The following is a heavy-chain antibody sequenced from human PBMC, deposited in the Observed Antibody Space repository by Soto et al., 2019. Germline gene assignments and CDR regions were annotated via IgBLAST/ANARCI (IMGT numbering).Heavy chain of an antibody. J-gene: IGHJ4*03. V-gene: IGHV1-69*13. D-gene: IGHD2-8*01. CDR2: IIPVFDKA. Sequence: AVKVTRQDSGGSFVSSAISWVRQAPAQGGEWMGEIIPVFDKANYAQNFHGRLTITAAEATGIVFMQLNRLSSEDTAVYFYARLRRDWCYGFGLWGQGTLVTVSS. CDR1: GGSFVSSA. CDR3: ARLRRDWCYGFGL.